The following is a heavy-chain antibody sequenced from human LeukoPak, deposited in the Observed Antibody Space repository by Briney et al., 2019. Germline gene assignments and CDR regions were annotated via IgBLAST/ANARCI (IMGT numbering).Heavy chain of an antibody. CDR1: GGSISSSTYY. V-gene: IGHV4-39*07. Sequence: PSETLSLTCAVSGGSISSSTYYWSWIRRPPGKGLEWIGEINHSGSTNYNPSLKSRVTISVDTSKNQFSLKLSSVTAADTAVYYCARRHQYYDFWSGYSTPNYYYGMDVWGQGTTVTVSS. D-gene: IGHD3-3*01. CDR3: ARRHQYYDFWSGYSTPNYYYGMDV. CDR2: INHSGST. J-gene: IGHJ6*02.